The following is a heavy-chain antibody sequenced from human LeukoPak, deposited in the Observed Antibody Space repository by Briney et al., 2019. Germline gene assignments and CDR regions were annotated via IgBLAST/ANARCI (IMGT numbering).Heavy chain of an antibody. D-gene: IGHD6-13*01. CDR1: GYSFTSYW. CDR2: IYPGDSDT. CDR3: ARHVSIAAVDC. V-gene: IGHV5-51*01. J-gene: IGHJ4*02. Sequence: GESLKISCKGSGYSFTSYWIGWGRPMPGKGLEWMGIIYPGDSDTRYSPSFQGQVTISADKSISTAYLQWSSLKASDTAMYYCARHVSIAAVDCWGQGTLVTVSS.